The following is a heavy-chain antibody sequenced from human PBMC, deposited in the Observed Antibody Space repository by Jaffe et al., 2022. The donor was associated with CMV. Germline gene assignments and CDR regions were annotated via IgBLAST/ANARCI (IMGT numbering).Heavy chain of an antibody. J-gene: IGHJ5*02. V-gene: IGHV1-3*01. CDR1: GYTFTSYA. CDR2: INAGNGNT. Sequence: QVQLVQSGAEVKKPGASVKVSCKASGYTFTSYAMHWVRQAPGQRLEWMGWINAGNGNTKYSQKFQGRVTITRDTSASTAYMELSSLRSEDTAVYYCARDRGNLRGVLQARNWFDPWGQGTLVTVSS. D-gene: IGHD2-8*02. CDR3: ARDRGNLRGVLQARNWFDP.